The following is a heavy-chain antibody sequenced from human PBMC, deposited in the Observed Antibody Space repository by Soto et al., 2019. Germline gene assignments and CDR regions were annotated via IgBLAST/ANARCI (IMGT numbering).Heavy chain of an antibody. D-gene: IGHD6-19*01. V-gene: IGHV3-23*05. CDR1: GFTFHDYA. CDR3: AKRNDGSAWPYYFDS. Sequence: PGGSLRLSCATSGFTFHDYAMSWVRQAPGKGLEWVSAIAFTGSATYYADSVKGRFTISRDNSKNTLYLQMNSLRPEDTAIYYCAKRNDGSAWPYYFDSWGQGTLVTVSS. J-gene: IGHJ4*02. CDR2: IAFTGSAT.